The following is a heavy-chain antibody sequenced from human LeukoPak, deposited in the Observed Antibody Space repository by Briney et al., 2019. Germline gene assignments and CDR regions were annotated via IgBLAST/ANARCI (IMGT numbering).Heavy chain of an antibody. J-gene: IGHJ4*02. CDR3: ARDQVVRGVITPPNDY. Sequence: GASVKVSCKASGYTFTSYGISWVRQAPGQGLEWMGWISAYNGNTNYAQKLQGRVTMTTDTPTSTAYMELRSLRSDDTAVYYCARDQVVRGVITPPNDYWGQGTLVTVSS. CDR1: GYTFTSYG. D-gene: IGHD3-10*01. CDR2: ISAYNGNT. V-gene: IGHV1-18*01.